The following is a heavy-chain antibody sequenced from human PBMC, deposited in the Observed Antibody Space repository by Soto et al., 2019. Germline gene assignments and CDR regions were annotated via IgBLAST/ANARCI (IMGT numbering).Heavy chain of an antibody. D-gene: IGHD2-2*01. Sequence: SATLSLTCAVYGGTFSGYYWSWIRQTPGQGLECIAEIFHSGDINYNPSLKGRVIISVDTSKNLFSLNLTSVTAADTAVYFVQHSTWFRKWVFDSWGPRTTVT. CDR1: GGTFSGYY. J-gene: IGHJ3*02. CDR3: QHSTWFRKWVFDS. V-gene: IGHV4-34*08. CDR2: IFHSGDI.